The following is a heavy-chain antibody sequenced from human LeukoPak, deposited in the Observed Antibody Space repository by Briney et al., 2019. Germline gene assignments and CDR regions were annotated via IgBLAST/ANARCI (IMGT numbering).Heavy chain of an antibody. V-gene: IGHV1-18*01. CDR3: ARDQDIVVVPAASPFDY. J-gene: IGHJ4*02. Sequence: ASVKVSCKASGYTFTSYDINWVRQAPGQGLEWMGWISAYNGNTNYAQKLQGRVTMTTDTSTSTAYMELRSLRSDDTAVYYCARDQDIVVVPAASPFDYWGQGTLVTVSS. D-gene: IGHD2-2*01. CDR1: GYTFTSYD. CDR2: ISAYNGNT.